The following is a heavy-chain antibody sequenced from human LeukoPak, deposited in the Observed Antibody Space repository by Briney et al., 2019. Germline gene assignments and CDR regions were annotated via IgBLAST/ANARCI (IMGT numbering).Heavy chain of an antibody. CDR1: GGTFSSYA. Sequence: SVKVSCKASGGTFSSYAISWVRQAPGQGLEWMGGIIPIFGTANYAQKFQGRVTLTRDTSTNTVYMELSSLRYEDTAVYFCARATLSDYYFNYWGQGTLVTVSS. CDR3: ARATLSDYYFNY. V-gene: IGHV1-69*05. CDR2: IIPIFGTA. J-gene: IGHJ4*02.